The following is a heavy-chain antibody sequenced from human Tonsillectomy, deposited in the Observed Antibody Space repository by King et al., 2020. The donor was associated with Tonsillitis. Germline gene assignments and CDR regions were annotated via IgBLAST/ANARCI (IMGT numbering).Heavy chain of an antibody. Sequence: VQLVESGAEVKKPGASVKVSCKASGYTFTGYYMHWVRQAPGQGLEWMGWINPNSGGTNYAQKFQGRVTMTRDTSISTAYMELGRLRSDDTAVYYCARGSYCSSTSCYFGWFDPWGQGTLVTVSS. J-gene: IGHJ5*02. CDR1: GYTFTGYY. CDR2: INPNSGGT. D-gene: IGHD2-2*01. V-gene: IGHV1-2*02. CDR3: ARGSYCSSTSCYFGWFDP.